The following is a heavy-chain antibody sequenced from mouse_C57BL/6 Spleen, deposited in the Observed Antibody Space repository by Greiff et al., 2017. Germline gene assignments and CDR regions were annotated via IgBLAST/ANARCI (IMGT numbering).Heavy chain of an antibody. Sequence: VQLQQSGPGLVQPSQSLSITCTVSGFSLTSYGVHWFRQSPGKGLEWLGVIWSGGSTDYNAAFISSISISKDNSKSQVFFKMNSLQADDTAIYYCARNQGGDYAWFAYWGQGTLVTVSA. J-gene: IGHJ3*01. D-gene: IGHD2-4*01. CDR2: IWSGGST. V-gene: IGHV2-2*01. CDR3: ARNQGGDYAWFAY. CDR1: GFSLTSYG.